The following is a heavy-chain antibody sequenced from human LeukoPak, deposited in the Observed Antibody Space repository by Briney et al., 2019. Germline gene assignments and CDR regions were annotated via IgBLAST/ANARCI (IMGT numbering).Heavy chain of an antibody. CDR3: AKAPRFGDHAAEYFYYYMDV. CDR2: IRYDGSNK. CDR1: GFTFSSYG. Sequence: PGGSLRLSCAASGFTFSSYGMHWVRQAPGKGLEWVAFIRYDGSNKYYADSVKGRFTISRDNSKNTLYLQMNRLRAEDTAVYYCAKAPRFGDHAAEYFYYYMDVWGKGTTVTVSS. D-gene: IGHD3-16*01. J-gene: IGHJ6*03. V-gene: IGHV3-30*02.